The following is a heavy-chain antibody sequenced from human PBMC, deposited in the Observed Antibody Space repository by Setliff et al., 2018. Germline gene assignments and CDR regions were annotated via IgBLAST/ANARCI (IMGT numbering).Heavy chain of an antibody. CDR1: GFTFRSHV. Sequence: GGSLSLSCAASGFTFRSHVMNWVRQAPGKGLQYVSSISPGSTYTYYAESVEGRFTITRDDAKSSLFLQMDGLRPEDTAVYYCVRDEAAVQYYDSRAFD. D-gene: IGHD3-22*01. V-gene: IGHV3-21*06. J-gene: IGHJ3*01. CDR3: VRDEAAVQYYDSRAFD. CDR2: ISPGSTYT.